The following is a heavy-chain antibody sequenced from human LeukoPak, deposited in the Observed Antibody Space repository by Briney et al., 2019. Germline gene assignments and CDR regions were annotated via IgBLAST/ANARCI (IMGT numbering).Heavy chain of an antibody. D-gene: IGHD5-12*01. CDR1: GYTFTGYY. CDR3: ARVYRWLHPNDAFDI. J-gene: IGHJ3*02. CDR2: ITPNSGGT. V-gene: IGHV1-2*02. Sequence: GASVTVSCKASGYTFTGYYMHWVRQAPGQGLEWMGLITPNSGGTNYAQKFQGRVTMTIDTSISTAYIELSRLRSNDTAVYYCARVYRWLHPNDAFDIWGQGTMVTVSS.